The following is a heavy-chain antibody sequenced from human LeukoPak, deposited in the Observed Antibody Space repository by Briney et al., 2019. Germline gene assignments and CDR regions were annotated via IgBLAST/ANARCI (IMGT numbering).Heavy chain of an antibody. Sequence: PSEILSLTCVVYGGSFSGNYWTWIRQPPGKGLEWIGEIDHRGRTNYNPSLKSRVTISVDTSKKQFSLKLTSVTVTDTAVYYCASARFDYWGQGTLVTVSS. V-gene: IGHV4-34*01. CDR2: IDHRGRT. J-gene: IGHJ4*02. CDR1: GGSFSGNY. CDR3: ASARFDY.